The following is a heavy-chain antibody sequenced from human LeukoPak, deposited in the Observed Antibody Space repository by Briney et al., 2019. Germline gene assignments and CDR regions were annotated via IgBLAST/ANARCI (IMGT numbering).Heavy chain of an antibody. CDR3: ARHQPIAAAVNWFDP. J-gene: IGHJ5*02. V-gene: IGHV4-39*01. CDR2: IYYSGST. D-gene: IGHD6-13*01. CDR1: GGSISSSSYY. Sequence: PSETLSLTCTVSGGSISSSSYYWGWIRQPPGKGLEWIGSIYYSGSTYYNPSLKSRVTISVDTSKNQFSLKLSSVTAADTAVYYCARHQPIAAAVNWFDPWGQGTLVTVSS.